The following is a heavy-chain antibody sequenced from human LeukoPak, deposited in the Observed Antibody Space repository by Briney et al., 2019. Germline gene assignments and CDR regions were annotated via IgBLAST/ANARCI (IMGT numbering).Heavy chain of an antibody. CDR1: GFTFSSYG. V-gene: IGHV3-7*01. D-gene: IGHD5-12*01. CDR3: ARDLVATVNWYFDL. J-gene: IGHJ2*01. Sequence: GGSLRLSCAASGFTFSSYGMHWVRQAPGKGLEWVANIKQDGSEKYYVDSVKGRFTISRDNAKNSLYLQMNSLRAEDTAVYYCARDLVATVNWYFDLWGRGTLVTVSS. CDR2: IKQDGSEK.